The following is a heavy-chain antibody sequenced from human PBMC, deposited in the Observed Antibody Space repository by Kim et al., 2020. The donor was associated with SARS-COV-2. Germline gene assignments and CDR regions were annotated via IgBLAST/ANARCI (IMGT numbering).Heavy chain of an antibody. Sequence: GGSLRLSCAASGFTFSSYWMSWVRQAPGKGLEWVANIKQDGSEKYYVDSVKGRFTISRDNAKNSLYLQMNSLRAEDTAVYYCARDRRYCSGGSCYYWYFDLWGRGTLVTVSS. CDR1: GFTFSSYW. J-gene: IGHJ2*01. V-gene: IGHV3-7*03. CDR2: IKQDGSEK. CDR3: ARDRRYCSGGSCYYWYFDL. D-gene: IGHD2-15*01.